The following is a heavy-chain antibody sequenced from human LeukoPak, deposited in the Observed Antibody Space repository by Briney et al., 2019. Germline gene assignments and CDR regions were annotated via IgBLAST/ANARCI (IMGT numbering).Heavy chain of an antibody. CDR1: GYTLTELS. Sequence: ASVKVSCKVSGYTLTELSMHWVRQAPGKGLEWMGGFDPEDGETIYAQKFQGRVTMTTDTSTSTAYMELRSLRSDDTAVYYCARGILAARLGAFDIWGQGTMVTVSS. D-gene: IGHD6-6*01. CDR2: FDPEDGET. J-gene: IGHJ3*02. V-gene: IGHV1-24*01. CDR3: ARGILAARLGAFDI.